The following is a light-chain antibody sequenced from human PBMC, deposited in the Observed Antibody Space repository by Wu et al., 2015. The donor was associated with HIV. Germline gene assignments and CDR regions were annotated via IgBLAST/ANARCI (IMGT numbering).Light chain of an antibody. V-gene: IGKV3-20*01. CDR3: QQYGSSPYS. CDR1: QTVTSDY. Sequence: EIVLTQSPGTLYLSPGERATLSCRASQTVTSDYLAWYQHKPGQAPRLLIYGASSRATGISDRFSGSGSGTDFTLTVNRLEPEDFAVYYCQQYGSSPYSFGQGTKLEIK. CDR2: GAS. J-gene: IGKJ2*03.